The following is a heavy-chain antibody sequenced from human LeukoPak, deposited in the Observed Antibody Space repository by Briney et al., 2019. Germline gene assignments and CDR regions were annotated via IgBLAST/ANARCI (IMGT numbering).Heavy chain of an antibody. Sequence: SETLSLTCTVSGGSISSYYWNWIRQPAGKGLEWIGRIYSSGSTNYNPSLKSRVTMSVDTSKNQFSLKLSSVTAADTAVYYCARAPLVASLRFDYWGQGTLVTVSS. D-gene: IGHD5-12*01. V-gene: IGHV4-4*07. CDR3: ARAPLVASLRFDY. CDR1: GGSISSYY. J-gene: IGHJ4*02. CDR2: IYSSGST.